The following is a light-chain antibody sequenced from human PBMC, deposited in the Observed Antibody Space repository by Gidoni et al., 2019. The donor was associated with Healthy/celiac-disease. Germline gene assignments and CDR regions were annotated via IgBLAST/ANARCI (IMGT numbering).Light chain of an antibody. CDR2: AAS. CDR1: QSISSY. J-gene: IGKJ2*01. V-gene: IGKV1-39*01. Sequence: DIQMTQSPSSLSASVGDRVTITCRASQSISSYVNWYQQKPGKAPKLLIYAASSLQSGVPSRFSGSGSGTDFTLTISSLQPEDFATDYCQQSYSTPYTFGQGTKLEIK. CDR3: QQSYSTPYT.